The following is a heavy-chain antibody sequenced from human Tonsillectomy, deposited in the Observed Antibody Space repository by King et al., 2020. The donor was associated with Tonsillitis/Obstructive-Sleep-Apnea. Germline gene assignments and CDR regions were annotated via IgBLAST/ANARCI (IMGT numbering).Heavy chain of an antibody. D-gene: IGHD6-19*01. J-gene: IGHJ3*02. CDR3: ARARSSGWGDDAFDI. CDR2: INWNGGST. V-gene: IGHV3-20*04. CDR1: GFTFDDYG. Sequence: EVQLVESGGGVVRPGGSLRLSCAASGFTFDDYGMSWVRQAPGKGLEWVSGINWNGGSTGYADSVNVRFTISRDNAKNSLYLQINSLRAEDTALYYCARARSSGWGDDAFDIWGQGTMVTVSS.